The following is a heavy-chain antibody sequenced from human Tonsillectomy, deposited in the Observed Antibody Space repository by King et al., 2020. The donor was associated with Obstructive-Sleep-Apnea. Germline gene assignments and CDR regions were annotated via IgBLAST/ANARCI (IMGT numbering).Heavy chain of an antibody. Sequence: VQLVESGGGVVQPGRSLRLSCAASGFTFSSYGMHWVRQAPGKGLEWVAVISYDGSNKYYADSVKCRFTISRDNSKNTLYLQMNSLRAEDTAVYYCAKDRIVGATYYYYGMDVWGQGTTVTVSS. J-gene: IGHJ6*02. CDR1: GFTFSSYG. CDR2: ISYDGSNK. CDR3: AKDRIVGATYYYYGMDV. V-gene: IGHV3-30*18. D-gene: IGHD1-26*01.